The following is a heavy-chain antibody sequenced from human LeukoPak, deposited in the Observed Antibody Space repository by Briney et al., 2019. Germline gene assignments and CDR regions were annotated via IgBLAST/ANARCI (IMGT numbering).Heavy chain of an antibody. Sequence: SETLSLTCTVSGGSISSYYWSWIRQPAGKGLEWIGRIYTSGSTNYNPSLKSRVTISVDTSKNQFSLKLSSVTAADTAVYYCARGSGLWFGESQDFDYWGQGTLVTVSS. D-gene: IGHD3-10*01. J-gene: IGHJ4*02. CDR2: IYTSGST. CDR1: GGSISSYY. V-gene: IGHV4-4*07. CDR3: ARGSGLWFGESQDFDY.